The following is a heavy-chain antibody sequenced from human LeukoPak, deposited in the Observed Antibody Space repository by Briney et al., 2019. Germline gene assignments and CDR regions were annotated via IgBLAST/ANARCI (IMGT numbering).Heavy chain of an antibody. CDR1: GFTFSRYA. Sequence: GGSLRLSCSASGFTFSRYAMHWVRQAPGKGLEYVSAISANCGSTYYADPVKGRFTISRDNSKNTLSLQMSSLRAEDTAVYYCVKDDSYYYDSGGYPTWGQGTMVTVSS. D-gene: IGHD3-22*01. V-gene: IGHV3-64D*06. CDR2: ISANCGST. CDR3: VKDDSYYYDSGGYPT. J-gene: IGHJ3*01.